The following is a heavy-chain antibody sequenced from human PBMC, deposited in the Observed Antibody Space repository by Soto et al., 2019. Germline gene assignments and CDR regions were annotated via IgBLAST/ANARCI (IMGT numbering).Heavy chain of an antibody. J-gene: IGHJ4*02. Sequence: QVQLVESGGGVVQPGRSLRLSCAASGFTFSSYGMHWVRQAPGKGLEWVAVISYDGSNKYYADSVKGRFTISRDNSKNTLYLQMNSLRAEDTAVYYCVKGHITMVRGGLRSWGQGTLVTVSS. CDR2: ISYDGSNK. D-gene: IGHD3-10*01. CDR1: GFTFSSYG. V-gene: IGHV3-30*18. CDR3: VKGHITMVRGGLRS.